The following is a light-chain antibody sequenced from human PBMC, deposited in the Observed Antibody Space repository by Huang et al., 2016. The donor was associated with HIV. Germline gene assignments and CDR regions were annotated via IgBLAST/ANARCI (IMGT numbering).Light chain of an antibody. V-gene: IGKV1-33*01. CDR3: QRYDNLHPVT. J-gene: IGKJ2*01. CDR1: QVISNY. CDR2: GAS. Sequence: DIQMTQSPSSLSASVGDRVTITCQASQVISNYLTWYQQKPGKAPKLLIYGASNLETGVPSRFSGRGSGTDFTFTISSLQPEDIATYYCQRYDNLHPVTFGQGTKLEIK.